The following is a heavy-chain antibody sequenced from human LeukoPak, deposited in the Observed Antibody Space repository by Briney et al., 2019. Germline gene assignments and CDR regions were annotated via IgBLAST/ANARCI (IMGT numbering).Heavy chain of an antibody. CDR3: ARDHYYDSSGYDNWFDP. CDR1: GYTFTSYA. CDR2: INTNTGNP. V-gene: IGHV7-4-1*02. D-gene: IGHD3-22*01. J-gene: IGHJ5*02. Sequence: ASVKVSCKASGYTFTSYAMNWVRQAPGQGLEWTGWINTNTGNPTYAQGFTGRFVFSLDTSVSTAYLQISSLKAEDTAVYYCARDHYYDSSGYDNWFDPWGQGTLVTVSS.